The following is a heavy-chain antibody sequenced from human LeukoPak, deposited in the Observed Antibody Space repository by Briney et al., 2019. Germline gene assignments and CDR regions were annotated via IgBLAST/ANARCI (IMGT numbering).Heavy chain of an antibody. CDR3: ARSPYCGGDCYSAPFDY. CDR2: IYTSGST. Sequence: SETLSLTCTVSGGSISSYYWSWIRQPAGKGLEWIGRIYTSGSTNYNPSLKSRVTMSVDTSKNQFSLKLSSVTAADTAVYYCARSPYCGGDCYSAPFDYWGQGTLVTVSS. CDR1: GGSISSYY. V-gene: IGHV4-4*07. D-gene: IGHD2-21*02. J-gene: IGHJ4*02.